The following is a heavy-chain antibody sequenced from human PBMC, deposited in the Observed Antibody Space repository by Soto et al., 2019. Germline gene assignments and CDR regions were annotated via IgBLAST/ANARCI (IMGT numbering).Heavy chain of an antibody. Sequence: SETLSLTCTVSGGSISSYYWSWIRQPPGKGLEWIGYIYYSGSTNYNPSLKSRVTISVDTSKNQFSLKLSSVTAADTAVYYCASTSITMVRGRVRAFDIWGQGTVVT. CDR3: ASTSITMVRGRVRAFDI. V-gene: IGHV4-59*08. CDR1: GGSISSYY. J-gene: IGHJ3*02. CDR2: IYYSGST. D-gene: IGHD3-10*01.